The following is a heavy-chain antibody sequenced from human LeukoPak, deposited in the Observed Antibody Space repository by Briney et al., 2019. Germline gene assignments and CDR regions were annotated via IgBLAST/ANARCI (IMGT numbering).Heavy chain of an antibody. CDR1: GFTFDDYA. CDR2: ISWNSGSI. CDR3: AKDRRSGGKTGFDY. V-gene: IGHV3-9*01. D-gene: IGHD2-15*01. J-gene: IGHJ4*02. Sequence: PGGSLRLSCAASGFTFDDYAMHWVRQAPGKGLEWVSGISWNSGSIGYADSVKGRFTISRDNAKNSLYLRMNSLRAEDTALYYCAKDRRSGGKTGFDYWGQGTLVTVSS.